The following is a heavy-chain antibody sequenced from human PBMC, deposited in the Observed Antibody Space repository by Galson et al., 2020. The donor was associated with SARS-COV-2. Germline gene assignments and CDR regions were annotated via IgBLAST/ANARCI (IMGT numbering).Heavy chain of an antibody. CDR1: GDSVSSNSAA. CDR3: ATEDIVVVPAAANYYYYYGMDV. V-gene: IGHV6-1*01. CDR2: TYYRSKWYN. J-gene: IGHJ6*02. D-gene: IGHD2-2*01. Sequence: SQTLSLTCAISGDSVSSNSAAWNWIRQSPSRGLEWLGRTYYRSKWYNDYAVSVKSRITINPDTSKNQFSLQLNSVTPEDTAVYYCATEDIVVVPAAANYYYYYGMDVWGQGTTVTVSS.